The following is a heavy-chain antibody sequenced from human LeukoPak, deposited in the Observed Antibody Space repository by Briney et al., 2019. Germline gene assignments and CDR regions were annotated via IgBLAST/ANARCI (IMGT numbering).Heavy chain of an antibody. CDR3: ARETGGNPEGYYFDY. D-gene: IGHD4-23*01. CDR2: INPNSGGT. V-gene: IGHV1-2*02. Sequence: ASVKVSCKASGYTFTGYYMHWVRQAPGRGLEWMGWINPNSGGTNYAQKFQGRVTMTRDTSISTAYMELSRLRSDDTAVYYCARETGGNPEGYYFDYWGQGTLVTVSS. CDR1: GYTFTGYY. J-gene: IGHJ4*02.